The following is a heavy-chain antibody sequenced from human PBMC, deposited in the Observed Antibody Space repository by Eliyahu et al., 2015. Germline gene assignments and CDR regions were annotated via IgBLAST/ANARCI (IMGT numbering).Heavy chain of an antibody. CDR2: IYYSGST. Sequence: QLQLQESGPGLVKPSETLSLTCTVSGGSISSSSYYWGWIRQPPGKGLEWIGSIYYSGSTSYNPSLKSRVTISVDTSKNQFSLKLSSVTAADTAVYYCARQPRSWYKRGTGPGDWYFDLWGRGTLVTVSS. J-gene: IGHJ2*01. V-gene: IGHV4-39*01. D-gene: IGHD6-13*01. CDR1: GGSISSSSYY. CDR3: ARQPRSWYKRGTGPGDWYFDL.